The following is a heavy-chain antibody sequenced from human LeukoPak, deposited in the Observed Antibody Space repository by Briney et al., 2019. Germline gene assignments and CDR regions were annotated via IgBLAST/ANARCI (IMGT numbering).Heavy chain of an antibody. V-gene: IGHV1-69*13. J-gene: IGHJ3*02. CDR3: ARMIYDFWSGYYDAFDT. CDR2: IIPIFGTA. CDR1: GYTFTGNY. D-gene: IGHD3-3*01. Sequence: SVKVSCKASGYTFTGNYMHWVRQAPGQGLEWMGGIIPIFGTANYAQKFQGRVTITADESTSTAYMELSSLRSEDTAVYYCARMIYDFWSGYYDAFDTWGQGTMVTVSS.